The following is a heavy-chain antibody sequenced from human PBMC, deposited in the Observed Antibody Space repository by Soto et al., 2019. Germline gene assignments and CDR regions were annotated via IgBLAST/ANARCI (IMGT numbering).Heavy chain of an antibody. CDR2: INPSGGST. V-gene: IGHV1-46*01. CDR3: ARDGDIVVVPAADPGPYYYGMDV. D-gene: IGHD2-2*01. Sequence: ASVKVSCKASGYTFTSYYMHWVRQAPGQGLEWMGIINPSGGSTSYAQKFQGRVTMTRDTSTSTVYMELSSLRSEDTAVYYCARDGDIVVVPAADPGPYYYGMDVWGQGTTVTVSS. J-gene: IGHJ6*02. CDR1: GYTFTSYY.